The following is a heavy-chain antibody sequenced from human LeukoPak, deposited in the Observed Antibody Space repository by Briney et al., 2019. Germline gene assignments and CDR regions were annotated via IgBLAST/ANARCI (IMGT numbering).Heavy chain of an antibody. V-gene: IGHV4-61*01. D-gene: IGHD2-15*01. CDR3: ARVDCSGGSCYAFDI. CDR2: IYYSGST. J-gene: IGHJ3*02. Sequence: SETLSLTCSVSGGSINTHNYYWGRIRQPPGKVLEWIGYIYYSGSTNYNPSLKSRVTISVDTSKNQFSLKLSSVTAADTAVYYCARVDCSGGSCYAFDIWGQGTMVTVSS. CDR1: GGSINTHNYY.